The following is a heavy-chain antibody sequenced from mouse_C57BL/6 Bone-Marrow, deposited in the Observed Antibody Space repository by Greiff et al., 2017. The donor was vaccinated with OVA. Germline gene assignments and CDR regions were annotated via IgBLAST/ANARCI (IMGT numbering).Heavy chain of an antibody. Sequence: QVQLQQPGAELVRPGSSVKLSCKASGYTFTSYWMDWVKQRPGQGLEWIGNIYPSDSETHYNQKFKDKATLPVDKSSSTAYMQLSSLTSEDSAVYYCARHLPYSFMDYWGQGTSVTVSS. CDR3: ARHLPYSFMDY. CDR1: GYTFTSYW. J-gene: IGHJ4*01. CDR2: IYPSDSET. D-gene: IGHD6-5*01. V-gene: IGHV1-61*01.